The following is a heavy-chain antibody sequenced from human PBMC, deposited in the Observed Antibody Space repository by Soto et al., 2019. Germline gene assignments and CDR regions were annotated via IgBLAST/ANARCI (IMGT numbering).Heavy chain of an antibody. CDR3: VSVVIGHDKYKTIGFYFDH. J-gene: IGHJ4*02. CDR2: IDPSGGVT. V-gene: IGHV1-46*01. Sequence: ASVKVSCKASGYTFTKFHIHWVRQAPGQGLEWMGMIDPSGGVTRDAQRFQGRITMTSDTSTSSVYMELRGLTSEDTAVYYCVSVVIGHDKYKTIGFYFDHWGAGTLVTVSS. D-gene: IGHD1-20*01. CDR1: GYTFTKFH.